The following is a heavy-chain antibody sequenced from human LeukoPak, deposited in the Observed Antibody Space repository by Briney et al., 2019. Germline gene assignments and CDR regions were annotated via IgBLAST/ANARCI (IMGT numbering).Heavy chain of an antibody. V-gene: IGHV1-69*04. CDR3: ARGGYYDSSGCEY. D-gene: IGHD3-22*01. CDR2: IIPILGRA. CDR1: GGTFSSYA. Sequence: ASVKVSCKASGGTFSSYAISWVRHPPGQGLEWMGRIIPILGRANYAQKFQGRVTITADKSTSTAYMELSSLRTEDTAVYYCARGGYYDSSGCEYWGQGTLVTVSS. J-gene: IGHJ4*02.